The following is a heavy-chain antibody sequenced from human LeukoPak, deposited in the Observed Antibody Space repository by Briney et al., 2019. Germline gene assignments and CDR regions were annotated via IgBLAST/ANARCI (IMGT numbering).Heavy chain of an antibody. J-gene: IGHJ5*02. D-gene: IGHD2-2*01. CDR1: GYIFTDYY. CDR3: ARALVPAAQRLSS. CDR2: INPNTGGT. V-gene: IGHV1-2*06. Sequence: ASVKVSCKASGYIFTDYYMHWVRQAPGQELGWMGRINPNTGGTNYAQNFQGRVTMTRDTSISTAYMEVTRLRSDDTAVYYCARALVPAAQRLSSWGQGTLVTVSS.